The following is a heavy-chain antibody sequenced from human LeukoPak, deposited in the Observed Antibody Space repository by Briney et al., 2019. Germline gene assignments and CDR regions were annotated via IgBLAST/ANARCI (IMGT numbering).Heavy chain of an antibody. CDR1: GGSFSGYY. J-gene: IGHJ3*02. V-gene: IGHV4-34*01. CDR2: INHSGST. CDR3: ARVKYYYDSSGSGHDAFDI. Sequence: SETLSLTCAVYGGSFSGYYWSWIRQPPGKGLEWIGEINHSGSTNYNPSLKSRVTISVDTSKSQFSLKLSSVTAADTAVYYCARVKYYYDSSGSGHDAFDIWGQGTMVTVSS. D-gene: IGHD3-22*01.